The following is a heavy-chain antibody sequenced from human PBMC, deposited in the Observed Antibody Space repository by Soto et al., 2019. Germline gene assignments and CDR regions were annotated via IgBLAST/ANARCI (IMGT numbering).Heavy chain of an antibody. CDR1: GVTFTDYA. D-gene: IGHD6-13*01. Sequence: GGALRLSCAASGVTFTDYALRWVRQAPGKGLEWVATISGIGGSTYLADSVKGRLSISRDNSKNTVSLLMNSLRAEDTAVYFCARGSSGYISSWYYFDYWGRGTLVTVSS. V-gene: IGHV3-23*01. CDR2: ISGIGGST. J-gene: IGHJ4*02. CDR3: ARGSSGYISSWYYFDY.